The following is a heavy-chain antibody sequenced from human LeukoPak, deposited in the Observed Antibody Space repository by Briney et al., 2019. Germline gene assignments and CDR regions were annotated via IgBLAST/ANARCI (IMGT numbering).Heavy chain of an antibody. J-gene: IGHJ4*02. CDR1: GGSISICSYY. Sequence: SETLSLTCTVSGGSISICSYYWSWIRQPAGKGLEWIGRIYTSGSTNYNPSLKSRVTISVDTSKNQFSLKLSSVTAADTAVYYCARDFLHYDFWSCYLSGGQGTLVTVS. D-gene: IGHD3-3*01. CDR3: ARDFLHYDFWSCYLS. CDR2: IYTSGST. V-gene: IGHV4-61*02.